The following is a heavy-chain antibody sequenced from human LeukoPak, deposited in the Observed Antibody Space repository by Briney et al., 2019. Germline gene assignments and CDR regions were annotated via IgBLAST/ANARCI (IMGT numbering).Heavy chain of an antibody. V-gene: IGHV3-9*01. D-gene: IGHD1-26*01. Sequence: GRSLRLSCAASGFTFDDYAMHWVRQAPGKGLEWVSGISWNSGSIGYADSVKGRFTISRDNAKNPLYLQMSSLGAEDTALYYCAKDIVGATTGPFDYWGQGTLVTVSS. CDR2: ISWNSGSI. J-gene: IGHJ4*02. CDR3: AKDIVGATTGPFDY. CDR1: GFTFDDYA.